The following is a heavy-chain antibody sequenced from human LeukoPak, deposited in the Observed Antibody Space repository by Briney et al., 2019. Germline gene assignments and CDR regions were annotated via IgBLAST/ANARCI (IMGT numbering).Heavy chain of an antibody. J-gene: IGHJ6*03. CDR2: MNPNSGNT. Sequence: ASVKVSCKASGYTFTSYDINWVRQATGQGLEWMGWMNPNSGNTGYAQKFQGRVTMTRNTSISTAYMELSSLRSEDTAVYYCARGGTTAMNTDPYNYAMDAGAKGTRV. CDR3: ARGGTTAMNTDPYNYAMDA. CDR1: GYTFTSYD. D-gene: IGHD5-18*01. V-gene: IGHV1-8*01.